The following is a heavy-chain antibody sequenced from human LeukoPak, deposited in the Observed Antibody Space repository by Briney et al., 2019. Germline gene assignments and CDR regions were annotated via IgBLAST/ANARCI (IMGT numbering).Heavy chain of an antibody. CDR2: IIPIFGTA. CDR3: ARCIATEWLFFNWFDP. J-gene: IGHJ5*02. CDR1: GGTFSSYA. Sequence: SVKVSCKASGGTFSSYAISWVRQAPGQGLEWMGGIIPIFGTANYAQKFQGRVTITADESTSTAYMEVSSLRSEDTAVYYCARCIATEWLFFNWFDPWGQGTLVTVSS. V-gene: IGHV1-69*01. D-gene: IGHD3-3*01.